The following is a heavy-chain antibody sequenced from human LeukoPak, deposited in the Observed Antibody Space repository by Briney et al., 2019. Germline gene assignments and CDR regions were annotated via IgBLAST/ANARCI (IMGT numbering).Heavy chain of an antibody. CDR1: GFTFSSYA. Sequence: GGSLRLSCAASGFTFSSYAMSWVRQAPGKGLAWVSRINTDGSSTSYADSVKGRFTISRDNAKNTLYLQMNSLRAEDTAVYYCARVTTGTTYGYYYYYMDVWGKGTTVTVSS. V-gene: IGHV3-74*01. D-gene: IGHD1-7*01. J-gene: IGHJ6*03. CDR3: ARVTTGTTYGYYYYYMDV. CDR2: INTDGSST.